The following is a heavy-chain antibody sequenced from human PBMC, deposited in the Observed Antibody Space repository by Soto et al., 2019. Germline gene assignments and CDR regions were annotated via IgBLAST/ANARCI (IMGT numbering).Heavy chain of an antibody. J-gene: IGHJ6*02. D-gene: IGHD5-18*01. Sequence: QVQLDESGGGVVQPGRSLRLSCEASGFTFSGYGMHWVRQAPGKGLEWVAVISYEGSTQYYAESVKGRFTISRDNAKSTLFLQMNGLRVEDTGIYYCAKDEGWRIQLWLGSYGLDVWGHGTTVTVSS. CDR1: GFTFSGYG. CDR2: ISYEGSTQ. V-gene: IGHV3-30*18. CDR3: AKDEGWRIQLWLGSYGLDV.